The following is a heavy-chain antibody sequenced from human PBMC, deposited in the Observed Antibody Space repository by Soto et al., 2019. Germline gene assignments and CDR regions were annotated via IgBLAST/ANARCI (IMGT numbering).Heavy chain of an antibody. CDR1: GYSFSTYS. J-gene: IGHJ4*02. V-gene: IGHV1-18*04. CDR2: IGAFNGNT. Sequence: QVQLVQSGAEVKKPGASVKVSCKASGYSFSTYSFSWVRQAPGQGLEWMGWIGAFNGNTNYAQKFQGGVTMTTDTPTTTVYMELGSLTSDDTAVYYCARAVVAAMDYWGQGTLVTVSS. D-gene: IGHD6-25*01. CDR3: ARAVVAAMDY.